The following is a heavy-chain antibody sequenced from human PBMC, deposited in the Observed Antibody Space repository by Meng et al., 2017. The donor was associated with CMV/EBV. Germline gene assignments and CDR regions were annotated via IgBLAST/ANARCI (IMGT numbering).Heavy chain of an antibody. V-gene: IGHV1-69*04. D-gene: IGHD3-9*01. CDR3: AREGIRYFDWLWPGYYFDY. CDR2: IIPILGIA. CDR1: GGTFSSYT. J-gene: IGHJ4*02. Sequence: SVKVSCKASGGTFSSYTISWVRQAPGQGLEWMGRIIPILGIANYAQKFQGRVTITADKSTSTAYMELSSLRSEDTAVYYCAREGIRYFDWLWPGYYFDYWGQGTLVTVSS.